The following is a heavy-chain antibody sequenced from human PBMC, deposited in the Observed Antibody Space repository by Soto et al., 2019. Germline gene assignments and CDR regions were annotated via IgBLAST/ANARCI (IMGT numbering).Heavy chain of an antibody. V-gene: IGHV4-59*01. D-gene: IGHD4-4*01. CDR2: IYYNGIT. Sequence: SETLSLTCTVSGDSISSFYWSWIQQPPGKGLERIGYIYYNGITKNNPSLKSRGTISVDMSRNQFSLKLSSVTAADTAVYYCARTGYRGYFDYWGQGTLVTVSS. J-gene: IGHJ4*02. CDR3: ARTGYRGYFDY. CDR1: GDSISSFY.